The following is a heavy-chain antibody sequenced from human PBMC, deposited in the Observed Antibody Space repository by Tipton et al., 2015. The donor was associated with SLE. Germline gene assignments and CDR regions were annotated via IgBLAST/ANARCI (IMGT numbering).Heavy chain of an antibody. CDR3: ARYYYDSSGYTYYFDY. J-gene: IGHJ4*02. Sequence: GSLRLSCAASGFTFSSYEMNWVRQAPGKGLEWVSYISSSGSTIYYADSVKGRFTISRDNAKNSLYLQMNSLRAEDTAVYYCARYYYDSSGYTYYFDYWGQGTLVTVSS. CDR1: GFTFSSYE. V-gene: IGHV3-48*03. D-gene: IGHD3-22*01. CDR2: ISSSGSTI.